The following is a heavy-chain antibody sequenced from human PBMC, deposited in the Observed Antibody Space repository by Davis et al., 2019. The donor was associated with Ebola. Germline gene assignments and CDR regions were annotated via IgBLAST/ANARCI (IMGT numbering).Heavy chain of an antibody. CDR2: IHFSGNT. D-gene: IGHD4-17*01. CDR1: GGSISSPF. Sequence: PSETLSLTCLLSGGSISSPFWTWIRQSPGKGLEWIGYIHFSGNTNYNPSYKSRVTVTLDSSKSQPSLKLSSVTAADTAVYYCVTYGAAHLFNHWGQGTLVTVSA. J-gene: IGHJ4*02. V-gene: IGHV4-59*11. CDR3: VTYGAAHLFNH.